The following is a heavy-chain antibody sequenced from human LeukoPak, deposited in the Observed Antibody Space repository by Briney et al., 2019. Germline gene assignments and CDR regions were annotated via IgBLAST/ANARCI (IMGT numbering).Heavy chain of an antibody. CDR2: IYPGDSDT. CDR3: ARQTTQMDIVVVPAAWDY. Sequence: GESLKISCKGSGYSFTSYWIGWVGQMPGKGLEWMGIIYPGDSDTRYSPSFQGQVTFSADKSIITAYLQWSSLKASGTAMYYCARQTTQMDIVVVPAAWDYWGQGTLVTVSS. D-gene: IGHD2-2*03. V-gene: IGHV5-51*01. J-gene: IGHJ4*02. CDR1: GYSFTSYW.